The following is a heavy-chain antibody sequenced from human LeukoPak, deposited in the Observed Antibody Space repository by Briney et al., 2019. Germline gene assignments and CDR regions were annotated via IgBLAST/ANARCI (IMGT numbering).Heavy chain of an antibody. J-gene: IGHJ4*02. V-gene: IGHV1-69*05. Sequence: ASVKVSCKASGGTFSSYAISWVRQAPGQGLEWMGGIIPIFGTANYAQKFQGRVTITTDESTSTAYMELSSLRSEDTAVYYCASGDYSSGWYWNYSGQGTLVTVSS. CDR1: GGTFSSYA. CDR3: ASGDYSSGWYWNY. D-gene: IGHD6-19*01. CDR2: IIPIFGTA.